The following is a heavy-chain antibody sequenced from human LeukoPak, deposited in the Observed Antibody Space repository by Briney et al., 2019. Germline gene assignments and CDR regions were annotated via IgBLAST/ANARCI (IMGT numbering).Heavy chain of an antibody. Sequence: GGSLRLSCAASGFTFNGFAMSWVRQAPGKGLEWVAIVGISNSVTYYADSVKGRFTISRDNSKNTMWLQMNGLRAEDTAVYYCAKGTKDYGSGSHNFDFWGQGILVTVSS. CDR2: VGISNSVT. V-gene: IGHV3-23*01. J-gene: IGHJ4*02. D-gene: IGHD3-10*01. CDR3: AKGTKDYGSGSHNFDF. CDR1: GFTFNGFA.